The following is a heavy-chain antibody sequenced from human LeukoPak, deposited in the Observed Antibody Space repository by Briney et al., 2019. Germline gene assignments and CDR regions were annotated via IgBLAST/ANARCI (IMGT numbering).Heavy chain of an antibody. D-gene: IGHD3-16*01. Sequence: GGSLRLSCAASGFIFSSYWMSWVRQAPGKGLEWVASINHNGNVNYYVDSVKGRFTISRDNAKNSLYLQMSNLRAEDTAVYFCARGGGLDVWGQGATVTVSS. CDR3: ARGGGLDV. CDR2: INHNGNVN. V-gene: IGHV3-7*03. J-gene: IGHJ6*02. CDR1: GFIFSSYW.